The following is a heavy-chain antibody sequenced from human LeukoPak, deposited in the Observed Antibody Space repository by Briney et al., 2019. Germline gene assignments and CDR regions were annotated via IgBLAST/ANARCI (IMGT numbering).Heavy chain of an antibody. CDR2: ISYDGSNK. V-gene: IGHV3-30*03. Sequence: PGRSLRLSCAASGFTFSSYGMHWVRQAPGKGLEWVAVISYDGSNKYYADSVKGRFTISRDNSKNTLYLQMNSLRAEDTAVYYCARDPGIAVAGMDYYFDYWGQGTLVTVSS. D-gene: IGHD6-19*01. CDR1: GFTFSSYG. J-gene: IGHJ4*02. CDR3: ARDPGIAVAGMDYYFDY.